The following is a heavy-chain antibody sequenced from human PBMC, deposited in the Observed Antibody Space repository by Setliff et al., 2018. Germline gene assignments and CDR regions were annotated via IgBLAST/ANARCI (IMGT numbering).Heavy chain of an antibody. V-gene: IGHV3-53*01. CDR1: GGSLSSFY. CDR2: LSGDGNA. Sequence: ETLSLTCTVSGGSLSSFYWSWIRQSPGRGLEWVSVLSGDGNAYYADSVKGRFTVSGDTSKNALYLQMNSLRAEDTAVYYCRLWFGELSRDYWGPGTLVTISS. J-gene: IGHJ4*02. CDR3: RLWFGELSRDY. D-gene: IGHD3-10*01.